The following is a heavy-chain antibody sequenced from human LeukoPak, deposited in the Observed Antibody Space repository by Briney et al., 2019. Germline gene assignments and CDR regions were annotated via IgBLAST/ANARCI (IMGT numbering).Heavy chain of an antibody. CDR2: IRYDGSER. V-gene: IGHV3-7*01. D-gene: IGHD1-26*01. CDR1: GFTFSNYY. Sequence: GGSLRLSCAASGFTFSNYYMSWVRQAPGKGLEWVANIRYDGSERYYVDSVKGRFTISRDNAKNSLYLQMNSLRAEDAAVYYCARDRGVGATFDYWGQGTLVTVSS. CDR3: ARDRGVGATFDY. J-gene: IGHJ4*02.